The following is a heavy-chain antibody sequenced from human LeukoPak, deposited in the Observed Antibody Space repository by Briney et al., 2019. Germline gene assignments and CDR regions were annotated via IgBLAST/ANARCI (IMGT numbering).Heavy chain of an antibody. CDR3: ARFGELLSFDY. CDR1: GFTFSSYA. V-gene: IGHV3-66*01. CDR2: IYSGGST. Sequence: GGSLRLSCAASGFTFSSYAMSWVRQAPGKGLEWVSVIYSGGSTYYADSVKGRFTISRDNSKNTLYLQMNSLRAEDTAVYYCARFGELLSFDYWGQGTLVTVSS. D-gene: IGHD3-10*01. J-gene: IGHJ4*02.